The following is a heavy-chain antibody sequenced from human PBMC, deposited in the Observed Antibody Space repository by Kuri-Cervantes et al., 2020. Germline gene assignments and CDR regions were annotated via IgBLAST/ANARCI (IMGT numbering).Heavy chain of an antibody. CDR2: INHSGST. V-gene: IGHV4-34*01. CDR1: GGSFSGYY. Sequence: SCAVYGGSFSGYYWRWIRQPPGKGLEWSGEINHSGSTNYNPSLKSRVTISVDTSKNQFSLKLSSVTAADTAAYYCARVRGYSYGPFDYWGQGTLVTVSS. CDR3: ARVRGYSYGPFDY. J-gene: IGHJ4*02. D-gene: IGHD5-18*01.